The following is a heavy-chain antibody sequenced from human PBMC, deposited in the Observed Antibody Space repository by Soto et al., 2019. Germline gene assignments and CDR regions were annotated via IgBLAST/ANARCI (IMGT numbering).Heavy chain of an antibody. J-gene: IGHJ3*02. D-gene: IGHD2-15*01. CDR1: GYSFTSYD. Sequence: QVQMVQSGAEMKKPGASVKVSCRASGYSFTSYDVNWVRQATGQGLEWMGWMNPNSGNTAFAQKFQGRVTMTRDTPISTAYMELSGLTSEDTAVYFCARYPYTSYCSDGTCSYDAFDIWGQGTVVTVSS. V-gene: IGHV1-8*01. CDR2: MNPNSGNT. CDR3: ARYPYTSYCSDGTCSYDAFDI.